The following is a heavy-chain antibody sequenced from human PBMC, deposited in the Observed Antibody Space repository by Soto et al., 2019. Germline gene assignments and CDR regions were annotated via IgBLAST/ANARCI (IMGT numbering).Heavy chain of an antibody. J-gene: IGHJ4*02. CDR3: ACEPPGFGELWLPNFDY. V-gene: IGHV3-23*01. D-gene: IGHD3-10*01. Sequence: GGSLRLSCAASGFTFSSYAMSWVRQAPGKGLEWVSAISGSGGSTYYADSVKGRFTISRDNSKNTLYLQMNSLRAEDTAVYYCACEPPGFGELWLPNFDYWGQGTLVTVSS. CDR2: ISGSGGST. CDR1: GFTFSSYA.